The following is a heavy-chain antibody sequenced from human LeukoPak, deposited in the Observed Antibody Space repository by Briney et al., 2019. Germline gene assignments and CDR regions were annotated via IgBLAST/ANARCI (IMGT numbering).Heavy chain of an antibody. J-gene: IGHJ3*02. V-gene: IGHV6-1*01. CDR3: ARSLWGGALDI. Sequence: KHSQTLSLTCAISGDSVSSNNAVWNWIRQSPSRGLERLGKTYYRSKWLNDSAVSVKSRITINPDTSKNQISLQLNSVTPEDTAVYYCARSLWGGALDIWGQGTTVAVSS. D-gene: IGHD3-16*01. CDR1: GDSVSSNNAV. CDR2: TYYRSKWLN.